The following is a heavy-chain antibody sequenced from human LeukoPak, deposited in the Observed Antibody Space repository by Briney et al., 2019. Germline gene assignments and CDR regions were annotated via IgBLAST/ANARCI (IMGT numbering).Heavy chain of an antibody. V-gene: IGHV3-23*01. CDR2: ISGSGGST. J-gene: IGHJ3*02. D-gene: IGHD2-8*01. CDR3: AKDSWSENGIYDAFDI. Sequence: PGGSLRLSCAASGFTFSSYAMSWVRQAPGKGLEWVSAISGSGGSTYYADSVKGRFTISRDDSKNTLSLQMNNLRPEDTAIYYCAKDSWSENGIYDAFDIWGQGTMVTVSS. CDR1: GFTFSSYA.